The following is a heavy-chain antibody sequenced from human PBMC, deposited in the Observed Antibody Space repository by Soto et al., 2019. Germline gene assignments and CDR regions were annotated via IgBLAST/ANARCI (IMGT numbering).Heavy chain of an antibody. D-gene: IGHD3-16*01. CDR1: GFTFSSYA. CDR2: ISYDGSNK. Sequence: QVQLVESGGGVVQPGRSLRLSCAASGFTFSSYAMHWVRQAPGKGLEWVAVISYDGSNKYYADSVKGRFTISRDNSKNTLYLQMNSLRAEDTAVYCCAREWGGSYFDYWGQGTLVTVSS. V-gene: IGHV3-30-3*01. CDR3: AREWGGSYFDY. J-gene: IGHJ4*02.